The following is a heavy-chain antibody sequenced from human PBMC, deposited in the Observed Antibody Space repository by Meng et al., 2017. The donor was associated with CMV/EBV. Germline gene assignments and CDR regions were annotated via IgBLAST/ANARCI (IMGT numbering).Heavy chain of an antibody. CDR1: GGSISSSSYY. Sequence: ESGPVLVNPSDTLSLPRTGSGGSISSSSYYWGWIRQPPGKGLEWIGSIYYSGGTYYNPSLKSRVTISVDTSKNQFSLKLSSVTAADTAVYYCARDVRVGPIVVVRGWFDSWGQGTLVTVSS. V-gene: IGHV4-39*07. J-gene: IGHJ5*01. CDR3: ARDVRVGPIVVVRGWFDS. CDR2: IYYSGGT. D-gene: IGHD2-2*01.